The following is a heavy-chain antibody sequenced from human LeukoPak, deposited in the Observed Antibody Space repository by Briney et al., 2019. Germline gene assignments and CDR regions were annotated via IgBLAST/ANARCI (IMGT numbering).Heavy chain of an antibody. D-gene: IGHD3-22*01. CDR2: LYSGDST. Sequence: GGSLRLSCAASGFTVRSNYMAWVRQAPWKGLECVSVLYSGDSTYSADSVKGRFTISRDNSKNTLYLQMNSLRAEDTAVYYCARDQTEPHYYDSSGDWGQGTLVTVSS. V-gene: IGHV3-53*01. CDR3: ARDQTEPHYYDSSGD. J-gene: IGHJ4*02. CDR1: GFTVRSNY.